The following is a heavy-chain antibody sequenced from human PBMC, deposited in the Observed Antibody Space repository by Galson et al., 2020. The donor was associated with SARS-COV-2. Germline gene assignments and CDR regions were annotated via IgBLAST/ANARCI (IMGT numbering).Heavy chain of an antibody. CDR1: GGSISSGGYY. D-gene: IGHD4-17*01. J-gene: IGHJ5*02. V-gene: IGHV4-31*03. CDR2: IYYSGST. CDR3: ARDATAHATVRWFDP. Sequence: SETLSPTCTVSGGSISSGGYYWSWIRQHPGKGLEWIGYIYYSGSTYYNPSLKSRVTISVDTSKNQFSLKLSSVTAADTAVYYCARDATAHATVRWFDPWGQGTLVIVSS.